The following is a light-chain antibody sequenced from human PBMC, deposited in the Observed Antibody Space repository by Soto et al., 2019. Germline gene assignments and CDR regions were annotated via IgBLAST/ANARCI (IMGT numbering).Light chain of an antibody. CDR1: SSDVGGFTY. Sequence: QPLLTQPASVSGSPGQSITISCTGTSSDVGGFTYVSWYQQYPGKAPKLMIYEVSNRPSGVSNRFSGSKSGNTASLTISGLQAEDEADYYCSSYTSRSTRVFGTGTKLTVL. V-gene: IGLV2-14*01. CDR3: SSYTSRSTRV. J-gene: IGLJ1*01. CDR2: EVS.